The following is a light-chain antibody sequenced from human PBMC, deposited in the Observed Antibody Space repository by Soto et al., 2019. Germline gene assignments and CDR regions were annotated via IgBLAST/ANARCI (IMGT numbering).Light chain of an antibody. CDR1: SGDIGDYNY. Sequence: QSALTQPASVSGSPGQSITISCVGTSGDIGDYNYVSWYQQHPGKVPKVIIYDVSNRPSGVFYRFSGTKSGNTASLTVSGLQAEDEADCYCCSYTRSGTLTFGTGTKVTVL. CDR2: DVS. CDR3: CSYTRSGTLT. J-gene: IGLJ1*01. V-gene: IGLV2-14*01.